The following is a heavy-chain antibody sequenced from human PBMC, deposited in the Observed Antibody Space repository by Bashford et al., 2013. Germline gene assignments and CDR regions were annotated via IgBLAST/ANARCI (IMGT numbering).Heavy chain of an antibody. Sequence: IVWVRQAPGQGLEWMGGIIPVFGTSNYAQKFQGRVTITAVESTSTAYMDLTSLTSEDTAVYYCARETWENDAFDIWGQGTVVTVSS. CDR3: ARETWENDAFDI. D-gene: IGHD1-26*01. V-gene: IGHV1-69*01. CDR2: IIPVFGTS. J-gene: IGHJ3*02.